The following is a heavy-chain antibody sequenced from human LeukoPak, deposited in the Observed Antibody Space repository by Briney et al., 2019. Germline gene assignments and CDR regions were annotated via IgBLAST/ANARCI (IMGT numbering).Heavy chain of an antibody. V-gene: IGHV3-48*01. CDR2: ISSTSNTI. J-gene: IGHJ4*02. CDR1: GFTFSTYS. D-gene: IGHD3-3*01. Sequence: PGGSLRLSCAASGFTFSTYSLNWVRQAPGKGLEWVSYISSTSNTIYYADSVKGRFTISRDSAKNSLYLQMNSLRAEDTAVYYCARGLDFWSGSYDYWGQGTLVTVSS. CDR3: ARGLDFWSGSYDY.